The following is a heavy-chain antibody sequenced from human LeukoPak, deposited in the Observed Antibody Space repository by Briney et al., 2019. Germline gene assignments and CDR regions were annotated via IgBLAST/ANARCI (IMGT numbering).Heavy chain of an antibody. J-gene: IGHJ3*02. CDR1: GGSISSYY. CDR2: IYYSGST. CDR3: AGDNGDYARDAFDI. Sequence: PSETLSLTCTVSGGSISSYYWSWIRQPPGKGLEWIGYIYYSGSTNYNPSLKSRVTISVDTSKNQFSLKLSSVTAADTAVYYCAGDNGDYARDAFDIWGQGTMVTVSS. V-gene: IGHV4-59*01. D-gene: IGHD4-17*01.